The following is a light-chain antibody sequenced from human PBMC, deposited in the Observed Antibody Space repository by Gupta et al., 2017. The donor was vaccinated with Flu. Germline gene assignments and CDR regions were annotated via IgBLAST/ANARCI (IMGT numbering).Light chain of an antibody. CDR2: STT. CDR3: VLEMGNGVWI. Sequence: TLTCGLSSGSVASDHYTSWYQQRPGQAQRVLVYSTTPRSSGVPVCFSGPSRGHKAALTITEAQADDGCLYCCVLEMGNGVWIFGGGTKVTVL. CDR1: SGSVASDHY. V-gene: IGLV8-61*02. J-gene: IGLJ2*01.